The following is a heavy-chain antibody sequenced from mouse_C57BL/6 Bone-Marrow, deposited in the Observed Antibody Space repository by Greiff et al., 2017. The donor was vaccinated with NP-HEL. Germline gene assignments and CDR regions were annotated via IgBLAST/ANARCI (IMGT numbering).Heavy chain of an antibody. CDR1: GYSITSDY. CDR2: LSYSGST. Sequence: EVKLQESGPGLAKPSQTLSLTCSVTGYSITSDYWNWIRKFPGNKLEYMGSLSYSGSTYYTPSPTSRTSLTRDTSKNPYHLQSTSVTTEDTATYYCARETLTEAMDYWGQGTAVTASS. CDR3: ARETLTEAMDY. D-gene: IGHD1-1*01. V-gene: IGHV3-8*01. J-gene: IGHJ4*01.